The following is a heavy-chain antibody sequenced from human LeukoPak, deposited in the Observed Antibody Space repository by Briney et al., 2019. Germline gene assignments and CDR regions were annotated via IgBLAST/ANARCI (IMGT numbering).Heavy chain of an antibody. CDR1: GFSFDDYG. CDR2: ISWNSGII. Sequence: PGGSLRLSCVASGFSFDDYGMFWVRQTPGKGLEWVSGISWNSGIIVYADSVKGRFTISRDNAKNTLYLQMNSLRAEDTAVYYCVRDDDRPDNGLDYWGQGTLVTVSS. J-gene: IGHJ4*02. D-gene: IGHD3-22*01. CDR3: VRDDDRPDNGLDY. V-gene: IGHV3-20*04.